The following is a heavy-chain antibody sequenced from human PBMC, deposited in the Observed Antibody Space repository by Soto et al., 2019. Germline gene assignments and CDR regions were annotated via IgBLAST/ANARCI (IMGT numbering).Heavy chain of an antibody. D-gene: IGHD6-13*01. CDR1: GYIFTGYY. CDR3: ARDGKLVGWFDP. CDR2: INPNSGGT. J-gene: IGHJ5*02. V-gene: IGHV1-2*02. Sequence: ASVKVSCKASGYIFTGYYMRWVRQAPGQGLEWMGWINPNSGGTNYAQKFQGRVTMTRDTSINTAYMDLSRLRFDDTAVYYCARDGKLVGWFDPWGQGTLVTVSS.